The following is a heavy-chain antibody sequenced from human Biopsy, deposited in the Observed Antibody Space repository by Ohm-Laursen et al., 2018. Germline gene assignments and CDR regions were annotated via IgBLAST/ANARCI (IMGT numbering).Heavy chain of an antibody. D-gene: IGHD6-19*01. CDR2: ISPKSGDT. J-gene: IGHJ4*02. V-gene: IGHV1-2*02. CDR3: ALQSVAQMKNFDY. CDR1: GFSFTGYY. Sequence: SVKVSCKASGFSFTGYYIHWVRQAPGQGLEWMGWISPKSGDTNYAQKFQGNITMTKNTSMSTAYMEMSRLRSDDTAVYYCALQSVAQMKNFDYWGQGTLVTVSS.